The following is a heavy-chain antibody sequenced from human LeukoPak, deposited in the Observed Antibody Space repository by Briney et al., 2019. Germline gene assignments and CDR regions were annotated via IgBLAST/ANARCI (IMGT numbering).Heavy chain of an antibody. CDR1: GFTFITEA. CDR2: ISNNGGTT. J-gene: IGHJ4*02. D-gene: IGHD6-19*01. CDR3: AKGLGFLPQFDY. V-gene: IGHV3-23*01. Sequence: GGSLRLSCAVSGFTFITEAMTWVRQAPGKGLEWVSTISNNGGTTYYADSVKGRFTISRDNSRNTVYLQMNSLRAEDTVFYYCAKGLGFLPQFDYWGQGTLVAVSS.